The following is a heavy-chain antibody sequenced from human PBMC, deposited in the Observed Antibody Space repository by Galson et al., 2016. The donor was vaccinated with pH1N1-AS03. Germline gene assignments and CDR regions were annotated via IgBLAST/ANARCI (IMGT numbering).Heavy chain of an antibody. D-gene: IGHD6-19*01. Sequence: SVKVSCKVSGYTLTELSMHWVRQGPGKGLEWMGGFDPDDGEAIYAQKFQGRVTLTVATSTDTAYMEVSRLKSEDTAVYYCATGLSVAGTPYEYYGVDVWGQGTTVIVSS. V-gene: IGHV1-24*01. CDR1: GYTLTELS. CDR2: FDPDDGEA. CDR3: ATGLSVAGTPYEYYGVDV. J-gene: IGHJ6*02.